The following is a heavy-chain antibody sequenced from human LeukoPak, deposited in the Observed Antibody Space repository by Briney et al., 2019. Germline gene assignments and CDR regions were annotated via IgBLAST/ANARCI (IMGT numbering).Heavy chain of an antibody. CDR3: AKDPHGSYGPRYFFDS. D-gene: IGHD5-18*01. J-gene: IGHJ4*02. V-gene: IGHV3-33*06. CDR1: GFTFSSYA. Sequence: GGSLRLSCAASGFTFSSYAMHWVRQAPGRGLEWVAVIWYDETYKYYADSVKGRFTISRDNSKNTLYLQMNSLRAEDTALYYCAKDPHGSYGPRYFFDSWGQGTLVTVSS. CDR2: IWYDETYK.